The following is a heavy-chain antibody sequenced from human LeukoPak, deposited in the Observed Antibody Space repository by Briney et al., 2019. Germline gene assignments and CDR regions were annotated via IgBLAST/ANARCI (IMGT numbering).Heavy chain of an antibody. CDR1: GGSISSYY. V-gene: IGHV4-59*01. J-gene: IGHJ4*02. Sequence: SETLSLTCTVSGGSISSYYWSWIRQPPGKGRECMGYIYYRGSTNYNPTLKSRVTISVDTSKNHFSLKLSSVTAADTAVYYCARQPAYGDYPGLFDYWGQGTLVPVSS. CDR2: IYYRGST. D-gene: IGHD4-17*01. CDR3: ARQPAYGDYPGLFDY.